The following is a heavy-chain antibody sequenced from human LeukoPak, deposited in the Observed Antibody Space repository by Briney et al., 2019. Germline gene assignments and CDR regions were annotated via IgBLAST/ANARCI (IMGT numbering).Heavy chain of an antibody. J-gene: IGHJ4*02. D-gene: IGHD1-1*01. CDR1: GGTFSSYA. CDR2: IIPILGIA. CDR3: ARDRGTTGTTCFDY. Sequence: SVKVSCKASGGTFSSYAISWVRQAPGQGLEWMGRIIPILGIANYAQKFQGRVTITADKSTSTACMELSSLRSEDTAVYYCARDRGTTGTTCFDYWGQGTLVTVSS. V-gene: IGHV1-69*04.